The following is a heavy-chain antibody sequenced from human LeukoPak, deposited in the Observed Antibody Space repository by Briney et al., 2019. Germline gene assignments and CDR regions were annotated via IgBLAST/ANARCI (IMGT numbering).Heavy chain of an antibody. D-gene: IGHD1-1*01. V-gene: IGHV3-23*01. CDR1: GFTFTSYA. CDR2: ISCGGEDT. CDR3: AKPRAMTTGVGRYFDL. J-gene: IGHJ2*01. Sequence: TGGSLRLTCAASGFTFTSYAMSWIRQAPGKGLEWVSAISCGGEDTYYPDSVKGRFTISRDNSKNPLYLQMNSLRAEDTAIYYCAKPRAMTTGVGRYFDLWGRGTLVTVSS.